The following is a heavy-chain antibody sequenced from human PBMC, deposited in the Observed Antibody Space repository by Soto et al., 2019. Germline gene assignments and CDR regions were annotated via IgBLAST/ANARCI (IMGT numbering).Heavy chain of an antibody. V-gene: IGHV3-33*01. Sequence: GGSLRLSCAASGYIFSNHGMHWVRQAPGKGLEWVADIWFDGSKSYYSDSVRGRFTISREDSENTLYLQMNNLRAEDTAEYHCARDLSFGSMDFGTWGQGTRVTVSS. CDR2: IWFDGSKS. CDR1: GYIFSNHG. CDR3: ARDLSFGSMDFGT. J-gene: IGHJ4*02. D-gene: IGHD3-3*01.